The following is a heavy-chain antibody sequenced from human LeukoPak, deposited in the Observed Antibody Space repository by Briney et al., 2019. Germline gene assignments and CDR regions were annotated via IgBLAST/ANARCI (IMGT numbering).Heavy chain of an antibody. CDR3: AKDQAGYIFWSDS. CDR1: GFTFRSYA. Sequence: GGSLRLSCAASGFTFRSYAMSWVRQAPGKGLEWVSAISGSGDITYYADSVKGRFTMSRDNFKNTLYLQMNSLRADDTAVYYCAKDQAGYIFWSDSWGQGTLVTVSS. J-gene: IGHJ4*02. D-gene: IGHD3-3*01. V-gene: IGHV3-23*01. CDR2: ISGSGDIT.